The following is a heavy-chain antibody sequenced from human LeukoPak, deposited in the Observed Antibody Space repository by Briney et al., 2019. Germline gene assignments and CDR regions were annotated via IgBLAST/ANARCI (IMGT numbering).Heavy chain of an antibody. V-gene: IGHV4-39*07. Sequence: SETLSLTCTVSGGSISSSSYYWGWIRQPPGKGLEWIGSIYYSGSTYYNPSLKSRITISVDTSKNQFSLKLSSVTAADTAVYYCARVIAAALNNWFDPWGQGTLVTVSS. J-gene: IGHJ5*02. CDR2: IYYSGST. CDR1: GGSISSSSYY. D-gene: IGHD6-13*01. CDR3: ARVIAAALNNWFDP.